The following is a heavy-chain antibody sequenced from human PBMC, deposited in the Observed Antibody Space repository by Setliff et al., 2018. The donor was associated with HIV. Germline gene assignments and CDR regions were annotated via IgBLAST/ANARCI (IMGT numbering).Heavy chain of an antibody. CDR3: ARRALRGGYDPEYYFDY. CDR1: GYSFINYW. J-gene: IGHJ4*02. Sequence: RGESLKISCKGFGYSFINYWIGWVRQMPGKGLEWMGVIYPGDSDTRYSPSFQGQVTISADKSISTAYLQWSSLKASDTAMYYCARRALRGGYDPEYYFDYWGQGTLVTVSS. V-gene: IGHV5-51*01. CDR2: IYPGDSDT. D-gene: IGHD5-12*01.